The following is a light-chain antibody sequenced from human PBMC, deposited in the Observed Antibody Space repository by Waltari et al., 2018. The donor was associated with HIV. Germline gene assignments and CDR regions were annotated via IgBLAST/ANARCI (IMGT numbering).Light chain of an antibody. CDR3: QSYDMSQSGSLV. CDR2: DKH. J-gene: IGLJ2*01. CDR1: RSNIGAGFD. V-gene: IGLV1-40*01. Sequence: QSVLTQPPSVSGAPGQRVTIACTGTRSNIGAGFDVHWYQQIPGNAPKLLIYDKHIRPSGVPDRFSGSKSGTSASLAITGLQSEDEADYYCQSYDMSQSGSLVFGGGTKLTVL.